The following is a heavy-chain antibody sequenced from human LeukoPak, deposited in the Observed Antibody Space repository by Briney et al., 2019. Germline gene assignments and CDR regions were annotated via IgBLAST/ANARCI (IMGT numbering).Heavy chain of an antibody. Sequence: ASVKVSCKASGYTFTSYGISWVRQAPGQGLEWMGWISAYNGNTNYAQKLQGRVTMTTDTSTSTAYMELRSLRSEDTAVYYCAIIGSTVTTFYYYYYGMDVWGQGTTVTVSS. D-gene: IGHD4-17*01. J-gene: IGHJ6*02. CDR3: AIIGSTVTTFYYYYYGMDV. V-gene: IGHV1-18*01. CDR2: ISAYNGNT. CDR1: GYTFTSYG.